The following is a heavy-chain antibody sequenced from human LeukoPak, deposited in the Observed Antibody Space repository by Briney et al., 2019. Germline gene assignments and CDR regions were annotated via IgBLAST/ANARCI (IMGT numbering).Heavy chain of an antibody. Sequence: QPGGSLRLSCAASGFTFSSYAMSWVRQVPGKGLERVSGISGSGGSTYYADSVKGRCTISRDNSKNTLSLQMNSLRAEDTALYYCARGKGIAVSSFDYWGQGTLVTVSS. CDR2: ISGSGGST. CDR1: GFTFSSYA. V-gene: IGHV3-23*01. J-gene: IGHJ4*02. CDR3: ARGKGIAVSSFDY. D-gene: IGHD6-19*01.